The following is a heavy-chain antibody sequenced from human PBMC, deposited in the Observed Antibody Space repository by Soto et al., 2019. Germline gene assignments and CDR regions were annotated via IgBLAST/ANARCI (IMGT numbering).Heavy chain of an antibody. J-gene: IGHJ4*02. CDR1: GYTFTSYD. CDR2: MNPNSGNT. CDR3: ARAVTVVTVTPPGNY. V-gene: IGHV1-8*01. Sequence: ASVKVSCKASGYTFTSYDINLVRQATGQGFEYLGWMNPNSGNTGYVKKFQGRVTITRDTSASTAYMELSSLRSEDTAVYYCARAVTVVTVTPPGNYWGQGTLVTVSS. D-gene: IGHD2-15*01.